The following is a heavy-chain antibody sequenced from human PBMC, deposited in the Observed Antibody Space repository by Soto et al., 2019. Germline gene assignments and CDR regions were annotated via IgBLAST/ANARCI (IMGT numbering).Heavy chain of an antibody. Sequence: QVQLQESGPGLVKPSETLSLTCTVSGGSVSTSSHYWGWIRQSPGKGLEWLGRIYYSGSTYYNPSLQSRVTISLDTSKNQFSLEVSSVTAADTAVYYCARSIGYCSGGTCNSYDYWGQGILVTVSS. CDR2: IYYSGST. J-gene: IGHJ4*02. CDR3: ARSIGYCSGGTCNSYDY. CDR1: GGSVSTSSHY. D-gene: IGHD2-15*01. V-gene: IGHV4-39*01.